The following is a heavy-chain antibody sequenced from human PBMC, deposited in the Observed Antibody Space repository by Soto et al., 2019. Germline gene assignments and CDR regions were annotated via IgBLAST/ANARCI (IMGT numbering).Heavy chain of an antibody. D-gene: IGHD3-10*01. CDR3: ASPRGSGSAYYYGMDV. J-gene: IGHJ6*02. CDR1: GYSFTSYW. V-gene: IGHV5-10-1*01. CDR2: IDPSDSYT. Sequence: GESLKISCKGSGYSFTSYWISWVRQMPGKGLEWMGRIDPSDSYTNYSPSFQGHVTISADKSISTAYLQWSSLKASDTAMYYCASPRGSGSAYYYGMDVWGQGTTVTV.